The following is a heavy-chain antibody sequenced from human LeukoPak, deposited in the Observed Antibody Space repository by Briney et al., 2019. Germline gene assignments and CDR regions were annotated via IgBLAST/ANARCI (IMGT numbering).Heavy chain of an antibody. CDR3: ARDLVDTAMGYYYGMDV. J-gene: IGHJ6*02. V-gene: IGHV4-59*01. CDR2: IYYSGST. Sequence: SETLSLTCTVSGGSISSYYWSWIRQPPGKGLEWNGYIYYSGSTNYNPSLKSRVTISVDTSKNQFSLKLSSVTAADTAVYYCARDLVDTAMGYYYGMDVWGQGTTVTVSS. CDR1: GGSISSYY. D-gene: IGHD5-18*01.